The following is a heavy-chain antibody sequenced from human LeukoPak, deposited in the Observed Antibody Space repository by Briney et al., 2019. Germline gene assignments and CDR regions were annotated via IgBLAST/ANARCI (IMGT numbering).Heavy chain of an antibody. CDR1: GYTFTSYY. CDR3: ARDRYSSGWYVGAFDI. J-gene: IGHJ3*02. Sequence: ASEKVSCKASGYTFTSYYMHWVRQAPGQGLEWMGIINPSGGSTSYAQKFQGRVTMTRDTSTSTVYMELSSLRSEDTAVYYCARDRYSSGWYVGAFDIWGQGTMVTVSS. V-gene: IGHV1-46*01. D-gene: IGHD6-19*01. CDR2: INPSGGST.